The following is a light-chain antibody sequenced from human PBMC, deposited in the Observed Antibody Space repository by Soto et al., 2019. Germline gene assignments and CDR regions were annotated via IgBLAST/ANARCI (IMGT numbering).Light chain of an antibody. J-gene: IGKJ1*01. CDR1: QSLTNNY. CDR3: QQHEAVVT. CDR2: GAS. Sequence: EMVLTQSPGSLSLSPVERATVAFMASQSLTNNYFAWYQQKPGRALRLLIDGASTRATGIPDRFSGSGSGTDFTLTISRLEPEDVAVYYCQQHEAVVTFGQGTKVDIK. V-gene: IGKV3-20*01.